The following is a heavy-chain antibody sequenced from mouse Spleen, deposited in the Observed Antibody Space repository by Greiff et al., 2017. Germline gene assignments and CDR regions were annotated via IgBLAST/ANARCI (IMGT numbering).Heavy chain of an antibody. CDR2: IYPGSGST. CDR3: ARLMERKGDFDY. V-gene: IGHV1-55*01. D-gene: IGHD2-3*01. J-gene: IGHJ2*01. Sequence: QVQLQQPGAELVKPGASVKMSCKASGYTFTSYWITWVKQRPGQGLVWIGDIYPGSGSTNYNEKFKSKATLTVDTSSSTAYMQLSSLTSEDSAVYYCARLMERKGDFDYWGQGTTLTVSS. CDR1: GYTFTSYW.